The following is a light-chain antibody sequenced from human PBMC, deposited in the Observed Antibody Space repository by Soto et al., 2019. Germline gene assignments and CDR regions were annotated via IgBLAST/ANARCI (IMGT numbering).Light chain of an antibody. CDR3: QQSYSTSIT. CDR2: DAS. V-gene: IGKV1-5*01. CDR1: QSISSW. Sequence: QSPSTLSASVGDRVTITCRASQSISSWLAWYQQKPGKAPKLLIYDASSLESGVPSRFSGGGSGTEFTLTISSLQPEDFATYYCQQSYSTSITFGQGTRLEIK. J-gene: IGKJ5*01.